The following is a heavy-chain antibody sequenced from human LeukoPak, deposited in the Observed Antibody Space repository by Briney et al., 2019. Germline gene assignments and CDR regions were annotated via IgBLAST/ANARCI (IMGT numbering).Heavy chain of an antibody. Sequence: SETLSLTCAVSGGSISSGGYSWSWIRQPPGKGLEWIGEINHSGSTNYNPSLKSRVTISVDTSKNQFSLKLSSVTAADTAVYYCARGGDYSNYVRYWGQGTLVTVSS. J-gene: IGHJ4*02. V-gene: IGHV4-34*01. D-gene: IGHD4-11*01. CDR1: GGSISSGGYS. CDR3: ARGGDYSNYVRY. CDR2: INHSGST.